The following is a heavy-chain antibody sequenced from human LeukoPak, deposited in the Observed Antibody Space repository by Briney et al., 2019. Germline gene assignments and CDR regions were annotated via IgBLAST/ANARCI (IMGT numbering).Heavy chain of an antibody. J-gene: IGHJ6*04. Sequence: GESLQISCQGSGYSFTSYWISWVRQMPGKGLEWMGRIDPSDSYTNCSPSFQGHVTISADKSISTAYLQWSSLKASDTAMYCCARSRGPPRYYYGMDVWGKGTTVTVSS. D-gene: IGHD3-10*01. CDR2: IDPSDSYT. CDR3: ARSRGPPRYYYGMDV. V-gene: IGHV5-10-1*01. CDR1: GYSFTSYW.